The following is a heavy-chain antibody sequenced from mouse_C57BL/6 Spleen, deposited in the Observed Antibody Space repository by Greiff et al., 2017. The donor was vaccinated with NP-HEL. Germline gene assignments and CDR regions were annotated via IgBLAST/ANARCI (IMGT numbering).Heavy chain of an antibody. CDR2: IYPRSGNT. CDR1: GYTFTSYG. D-gene: IGHD1-1*01. CDR3: ARGDLGYYGSSRYFDV. J-gene: IGHJ1*03. V-gene: IGHV1-81*01. Sequence: QVQLKESGAELARPGASVKLSCKASGYTFTSYGISWVKQRTGQGLEWIGEIYPRSGNTYYNEKFKGKATLTADKSSSTAYMELRSLTSEDSAVYFCARGDLGYYGSSRYFDVWGTGTTVTVSS.